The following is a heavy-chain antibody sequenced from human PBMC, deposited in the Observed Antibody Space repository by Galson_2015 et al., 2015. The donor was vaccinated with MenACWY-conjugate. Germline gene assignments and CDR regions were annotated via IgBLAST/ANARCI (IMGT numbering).Heavy chain of an antibody. J-gene: IGHJ6*02. Sequence: SLRLSCAASRFTFSTYWMSWVRQAPGKGLEWVANIKQDRSEKYYVDSVKGRFTISRDNAKNSLYLQMDSLRAEDTAVYYCARLARLLEVPITMGGYFGMDVWG. CDR3: ARLARLLEVPITMGGYFGMDV. V-gene: IGHV3-7*03. D-gene: IGHD3-10*01. CDR1: RFTFSTYW. CDR2: IKQDRSEK.